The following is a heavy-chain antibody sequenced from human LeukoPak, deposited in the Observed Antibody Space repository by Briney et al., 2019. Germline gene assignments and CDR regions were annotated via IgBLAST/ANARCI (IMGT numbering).Heavy chain of an antibody. D-gene: IGHD3-10*01. CDR3: ARGGYYGSGNDFRFDP. Sequence: PSGTLSLTCTVSGGSISSSSYYWGWIRQPPGKGLEWIGSIYYSGSTYYNPSLKSRVTISVDTSKNEFSLNLSSVTAADTAVYYCARGGYYGSGNDFRFDPWGQGTLVTVSS. V-gene: IGHV4-39*01. CDR1: GGSISSSSYY. J-gene: IGHJ5*02. CDR2: IYYSGST.